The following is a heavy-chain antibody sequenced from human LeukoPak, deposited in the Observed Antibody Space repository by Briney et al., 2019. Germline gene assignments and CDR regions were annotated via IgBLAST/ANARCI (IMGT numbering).Heavy chain of an antibody. CDR1: GFTFSSYW. V-gene: IGHV3-7*01. D-gene: IGHD2-2*01. Sequence: QAGGSLRLSCAASGFTFSSYWMNWVRQAPGKGLEWVANIKPDGTDKYYVDSVKGRFTISRDNAKNSLYLQMNSLRAEDTAVYYCSVEGLPAALEPFDIWGQGTMVTVSS. CDR3: SVEGLPAALEPFDI. J-gene: IGHJ3*02. CDR2: IKPDGTDK.